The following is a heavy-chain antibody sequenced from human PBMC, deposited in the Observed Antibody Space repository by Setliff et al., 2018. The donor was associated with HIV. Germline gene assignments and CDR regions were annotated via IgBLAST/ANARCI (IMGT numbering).Heavy chain of an antibody. D-gene: IGHD2-21*02. V-gene: IGHV4-34*01. Sequence: SETLSLTCVVYGGSFSDYYWSWIRQPPGKGLEWIGEINHSGNTTYNPSLKSRVTISEDTSKNQTSLKLSSVSAADTAVYYCVRHGGTIVVVTTPRLVVWYIDLWGRGTLVTVSS. J-gene: IGHJ2*01. CDR2: INHSGNT. CDR1: GGSFSDYY. CDR3: VRHGGTIVVVTTPRLVVWYIDL.